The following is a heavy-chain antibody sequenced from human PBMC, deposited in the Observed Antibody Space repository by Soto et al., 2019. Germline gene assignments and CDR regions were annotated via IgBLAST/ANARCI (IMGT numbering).Heavy chain of an antibody. Sequence: QVQLVQSGAEVKKPGASVKVSCKASGYTFTSYDINWVRQATGQRLEWMGWVNPNSGNTGYAEKFHGRVTMTRKPSISTAYMLPSSLGSEDTAVYYCARTPYGDYVGYWCQGTLVTVAS. V-gene: IGHV1-8*01. CDR2: VNPNSGNT. CDR3: ARTPYGDYVGY. D-gene: IGHD4-17*01. CDR1: GYTFTSYD. J-gene: IGHJ4*02.